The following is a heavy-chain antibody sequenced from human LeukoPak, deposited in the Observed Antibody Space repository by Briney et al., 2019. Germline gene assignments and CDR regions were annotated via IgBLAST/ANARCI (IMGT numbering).Heavy chain of an antibody. D-gene: IGHD3-22*01. J-gene: IGHJ3*02. CDR2: IYYSGST. CDR3: ARDRGVSYDSSGYPQDAFDN. V-gene: IGHV4-59*01. CDR1: GGSISSYY. Sequence: SETLSLTCTVSGGSISSYYWSWIRQPPGKGLEWIGYIYYSGSTNYNPSLKSRVTISVDTSKNQFSLKLSSVTAADTAVYYCARDRGVSYDSSGYPQDAFDNWGQGTMVTVSS.